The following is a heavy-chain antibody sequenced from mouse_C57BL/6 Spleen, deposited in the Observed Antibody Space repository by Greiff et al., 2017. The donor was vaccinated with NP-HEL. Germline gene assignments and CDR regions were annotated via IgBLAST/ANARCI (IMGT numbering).Heavy chain of an antibody. CDR1: GYTFTSYW. J-gene: IGHJ1*03. V-gene: IGHV1-64*01. CDR3: ARKVYYDYDEDFDV. Sequence: VKLQQPGAELVKPGASVKLSCKASGYTFTSYWMHWVKQRPGQGLEWIGMIHPNSGSTNYNEKFKSKATLTVDKSSSTAYMQLSSLTSEDSAVYYCARKVYYDYDEDFDVWGTGTTVTVSS. D-gene: IGHD2-4*01. CDR2: IHPNSGST.